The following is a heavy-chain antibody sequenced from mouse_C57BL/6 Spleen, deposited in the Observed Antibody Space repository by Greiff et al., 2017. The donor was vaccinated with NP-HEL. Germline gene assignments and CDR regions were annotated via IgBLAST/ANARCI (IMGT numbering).Heavy chain of an antibody. Sequence: EVKLVESGGGLVQPGGSLSLSCAASGFTFTDYYMSWVRQPPGKALEWLGFIRNKANGYTTEYSASVKGRFTISRDNSQSILYLHMNALGAEDSASYYCARSVDSNCLDYWGQGTTLTVSS. V-gene: IGHV7-3*01. CDR3: ARSVDSNCLDY. CDR1: GFTFTDYY. CDR2: IRNKANGYTT. J-gene: IGHJ2*01. D-gene: IGHD2-5*01.